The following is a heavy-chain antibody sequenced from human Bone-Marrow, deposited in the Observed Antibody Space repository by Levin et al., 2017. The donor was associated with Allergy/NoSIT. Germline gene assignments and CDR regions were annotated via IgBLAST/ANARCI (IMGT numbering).Heavy chain of an antibody. J-gene: IGHJ4*02. CDR1: GYTFTSYY. D-gene: IGHD3-3*01. Sequence: GESLKISCKASGYTFTSYYMHWVRQAPGQGLEWMGIINPSGGSTSYAQKFQGRVTMTRDTSTSTVYMELSSLRSEDTAVYCCARTSYALSGSVDYWGQGTLVTVSS. V-gene: IGHV1-46*01. CDR3: ARTSYALSGSVDY. CDR2: INPSGGST.